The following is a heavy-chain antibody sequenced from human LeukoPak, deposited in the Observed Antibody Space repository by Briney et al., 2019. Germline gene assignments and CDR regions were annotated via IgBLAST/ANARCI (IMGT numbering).Heavy chain of an antibody. V-gene: IGHV1-46*01. CDR2: INPSAWST. CDR1: GYTLTKYY. D-gene: IGHD3-22*01. Sequence: GSSVKVSCKASGYTLTKYYIHWVRQAPGQGLEWMGIINPSAWSTNYAQKFQGRVTLTRDTSTSTVYMNVSNQRYEDTAVYYCARESLGSYKTVVIVARGHDAFDMWGQGTMVTVSS. J-gene: IGHJ3*02. CDR3: ARESLGSYKTVVIVARGHDAFDM.